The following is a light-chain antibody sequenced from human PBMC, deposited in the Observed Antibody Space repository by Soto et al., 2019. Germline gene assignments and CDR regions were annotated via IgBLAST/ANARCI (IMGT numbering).Light chain of an antibody. CDR3: SSYAGSNNYV. Sequence: QSVLTLPPSASGSTGQSVTISCTGTGSDVGGYNYVSWYQQHPGKAPKLMIYEVSKRPSGVPDRISGSKSGNTASLTVSGLQAEDEADYYCSSYAGSNNYVFGTGTKVTVL. J-gene: IGLJ1*01. V-gene: IGLV2-8*01. CDR1: GSDVGGYNY. CDR2: EVS.